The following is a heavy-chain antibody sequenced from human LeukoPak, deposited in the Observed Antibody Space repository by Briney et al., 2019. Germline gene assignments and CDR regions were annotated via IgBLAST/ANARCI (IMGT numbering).Heavy chain of an antibody. J-gene: IGHJ4*02. CDR1: GCSISSYY. Sequence: KSSETLCLTCTVSGCSISSYYWSWIRQPPGKGLEWIGDIYYSGSTNYNPSLKSRVTISVDTSKNQFSLKLSSVTAADTAVYYCASAIVGAKGEFDYWGQGTLVTVSS. CDR2: IYYSGST. D-gene: IGHD1-26*01. CDR3: ASAIVGAKGEFDY. V-gene: IGHV4-59*01.